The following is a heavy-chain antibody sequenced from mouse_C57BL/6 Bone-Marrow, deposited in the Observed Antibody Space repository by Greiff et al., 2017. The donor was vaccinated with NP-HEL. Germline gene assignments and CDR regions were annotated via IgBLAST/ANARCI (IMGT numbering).Heavy chain of an antibody. CDR1: GYTFTDYN. CDR3: ARGIDYGSSYPAWFAY. Sequence: EVQLQQSGPELVKPGASVKIPCKASGYTFTDYNMDWVKQSHGKSLEWIGDINPNNGGTIYNQKFKGKATLTVDKSSSTAYMEPRSLTSEDTAVYYCARGIDYGSSYPAWFAYWGQGTLVTVSA. J-gene: IGHJ3*01. D-gene: IGHD1-1*01. CDR2: INPNNGGT. V-gene: IGHV1-18*01.